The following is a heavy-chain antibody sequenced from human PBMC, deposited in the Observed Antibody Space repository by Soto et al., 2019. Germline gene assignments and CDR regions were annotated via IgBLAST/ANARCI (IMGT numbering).Heavy chain of an antibody. Sequence: SETLSLTCTVSGASIGSGSYYWSWIRQYPGEGLVWIGHIYDSGRTYYNPSLESRVSISIDTSKNEFSLTLTSVAAADTAVYYCARLTTTITGAFDDWGLGTVVTSPQ. CDR1: GASIGSGSYY. CDR3: ARLTTTITGAFDD. V-gene: IGHV4-31*03. D-gene: IGHD7-27*01. CDR2: IYDSGRT. J-gene: IGHJ4*02.